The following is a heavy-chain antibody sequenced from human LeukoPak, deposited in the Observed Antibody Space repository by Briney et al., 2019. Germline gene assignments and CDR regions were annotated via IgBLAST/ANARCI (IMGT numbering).Heavy chain of an antibody. CDR3: ARPSPLKHYYYDSSGSRPFDY. CDR1: GFTFSSYA. Sequence: GGSLRLSCAASGFTFSSYAMSWVRQAPGKGLEWVSAISGSGGSTYYADSVKGRFTISRDNSKNTLYLQMNSLRAEDTAVYYCARPSPLKHYYYDSSGSRPFDYWGQGTLVTVSS. CDR2: ISGSGGST. J-gene: IGHJ4*02. V-gene: IGHV3-23*01. D-gene: IGHD3-22*01.